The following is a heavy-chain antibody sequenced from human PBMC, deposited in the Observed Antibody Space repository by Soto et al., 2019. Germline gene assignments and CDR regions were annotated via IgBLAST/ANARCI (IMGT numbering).Heavy chain of an antibody. Sequence: HPGGSLRLSCAVSGFTFSSYWMHWVRQAPGKGLVWVSRINPDGSSTSYADSVKGRFTISRDNAKNTLYLQMISLRAEDTAVYYCTRDPPSTGIDYWGQGTLVTVSS. D-gene: IGHD1-1*01. J-gene: IGHJ4*02. V-gene: IGHV3-74*01. CDR2: INPDGSST. CDR3: TRDPPSTGIDY. CDR1: GFTFSSYW.